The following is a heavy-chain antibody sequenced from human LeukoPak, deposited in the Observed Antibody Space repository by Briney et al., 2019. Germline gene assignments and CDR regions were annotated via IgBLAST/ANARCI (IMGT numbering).Heavy chain of an antibody. D-gene: IGHD4-11*01. V-gene: IGHV1-69*04. Sequence: SVKVSCKASGGTFISYTISWVRQAPGQGREWMGRIIPILGIANYAQKFQSRVTITADKSTSTAYMELSSLRSEDTAVYYCARDSLNDTVTTHWGQGTLVTVSS. CDR2: IIPILGIA. CDR3: ARDSLNDTVTTH. CDR1: GGTFISYT. J-gene: IGHJ4*02.